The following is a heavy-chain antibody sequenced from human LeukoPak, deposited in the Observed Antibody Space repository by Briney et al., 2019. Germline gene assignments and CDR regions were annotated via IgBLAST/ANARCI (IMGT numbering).Heavy chain of an antibody. CDR1: GGSISSYY. D-gene: IGHD4-17*01. V-gene: IGHV4-4*07. CDR3: ARDPTTVTTIFDS. Sequence: SETLSLTCTVSGGSISSYYWSWIRQTAGKGLEWIGRIYTSGSTNYNPSLKSRVTMSVDTSKNQFSLKLSSVTAADTAVYYCARDPTTVTTIFDSWGQGTLVTVSS. CDR2: IYTSGST. J-gene: IGHJ4*02.